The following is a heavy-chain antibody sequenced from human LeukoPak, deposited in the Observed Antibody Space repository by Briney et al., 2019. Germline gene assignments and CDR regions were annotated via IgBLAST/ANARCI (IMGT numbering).Heavy chain of an antibody. D-gene: IGHD4-11*01. CDR2: ISDSGSGT. CDR1: GFTFSSYA. CDR3: AKAPRLQFNYFDY. J-gene: IGHJ4*02. Sequence: GGSLRLSCAASGFTFSSYAMSWVRQTPGKGLEWVSGISDSGSGTYYADSVQGRFTISRDNSKNTLYLQMNTLRAEDTAVYYCAKAPRLQFNYFDYWGQGALVTVSS. V-gene: IGHV3-23*01.